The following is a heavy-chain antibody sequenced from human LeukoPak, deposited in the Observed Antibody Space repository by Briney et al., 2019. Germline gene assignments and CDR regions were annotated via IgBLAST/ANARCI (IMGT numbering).Heavy chain of an antibody. CDR3: ARGRTYYYGSGSFSNWFDP. D-gene: IGHD3-10*01. CDR1: GGSFSGYY. J-gene: IGHJ5*02. Sequence: SETLSLTCAVYGGSFSGYYWSWIRQPPGKGLEWIGEINHSGSTNYNPSLKSRVTISVDTSKNQFSLKLSSVTAADTVVYYCARGRTYYYGSGSFSNWFDPWGQGTLVTVSS. V-gene: IGHV4-34*01. CDR2: INHSGST.